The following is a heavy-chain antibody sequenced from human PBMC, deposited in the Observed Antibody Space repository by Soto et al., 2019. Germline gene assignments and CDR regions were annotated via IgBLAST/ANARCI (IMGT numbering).Heavy chain of an antibody. CDR3: ARGRDSGLYYFDY. V-gene: IGHV3-13*01. Sequence: GSLRLSCAASGFTFSNAWINWVRQATGKGLEWVSTISAAGNTYSPGSVKGRFTISRENAKNSLYLQMNSLRVDDTAVYYCARGRDSGLYYFDYWGQGTLVTVSS. J-gene: IGHJ4*02. D-gene: IGHD2-21*01. CDR1: GFTFSNAW. CDR2: ISAAGNT.